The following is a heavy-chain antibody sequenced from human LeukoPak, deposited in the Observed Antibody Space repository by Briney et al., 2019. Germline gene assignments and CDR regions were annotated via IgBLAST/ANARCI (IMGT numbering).Heavy chain of an antibody. V-gene: IGHV1-69*02. CDR3: ARSMGYCSSTSFLASRSGQHPLYYYMDV. CDR1: GGTFISYT. J-gene: IGHJ6*03. Sequence: SVKVSCKASGGTFISYTISWVRQAPGQGLEWMGRIIPILGIANYAQKFQGRVMITADKSTSTAYMELSSLRSEDTAVYYCARSMGYCSSTSFLASRSGQHPLYYYMDVWGKGTTVTVSS. D-gene: IGHD2-2*01. CDR2: IIPILGIA.